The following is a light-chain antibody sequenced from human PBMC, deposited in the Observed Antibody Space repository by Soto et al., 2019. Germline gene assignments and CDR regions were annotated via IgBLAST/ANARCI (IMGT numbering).Light chain of an antibody. CDR3: QQTSSTPQT. J-gene: IGKJ4*01. CDR1: QSVGTY. CDR2: VAS. V-gene: IGKV1-39*01. Sequence: DIQMTQSPSSLSASVGDRVTITCRASQSVGTYLSWCQQKQGKAPKLLINVASTLQSGVPSRFSGSGSGTDFPLAISSLQPEDFATYSCQQTSSTPQTFGGGTRVEIK.